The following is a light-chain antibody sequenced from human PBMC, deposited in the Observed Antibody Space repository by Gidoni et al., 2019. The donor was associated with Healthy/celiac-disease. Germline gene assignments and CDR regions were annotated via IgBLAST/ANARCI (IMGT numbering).Light chain of an antibody. CDR1: QSVSSN. V-gene: IGKV3-15*01. CDR2: GAS. J-gene: IGKJ4*01. CDR3: QQYNNWPPLT. Sequence: IELPQSPPSLSVSPGERATLSCRASQSVSSNLAWYQQKPGQSPRLLIYGASTRATGIPARFSGSGSGTEFTLTISSLQSEDFAVYYCQQYNNWPPLTFGGGTKVEIK.